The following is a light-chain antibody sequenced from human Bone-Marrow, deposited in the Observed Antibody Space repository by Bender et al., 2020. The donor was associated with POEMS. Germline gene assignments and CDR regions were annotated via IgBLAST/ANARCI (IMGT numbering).Light chain of an antibody. Sequence: SYVLTQPPSVSVAPGQTATMTCGGDSIGIKSVHWYQQKPGQAPVLAVFDDDERPSGIPERFSGSNSGNTATLTIRGVEAEDEADYYCQVWDTSSNWVFGGGTKLTVL. CDR2: DDD. CDR1: SIGIKS. J-gene: IGLJ3*02. CDR3: QVWDTSSNWV. V-gene: IGLV3-21*02.